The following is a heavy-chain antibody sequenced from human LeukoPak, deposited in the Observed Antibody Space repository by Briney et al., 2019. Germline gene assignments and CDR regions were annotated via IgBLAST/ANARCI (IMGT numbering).Heavy chain of an antibody. Sequence: GGSLRLSCAASGFTFSDYYMNWIRQAPGKGLEWVSYIGSSGTTIYYADSVKGRFTISRDNAKNSLYLQMNSLRAEDTAVYYCARVSYCSSTSCYSEYYFDYWGQGTLVTVSS. CDR1: GFTFSDYY. J-gene: IGHJ4*02. D-gene: IGHD2-2*01. CDR3: ARVSYCSSTSCYSEYYFDY. CDR2: IGSSGTTI. V-gene: IGHV3-11*01.